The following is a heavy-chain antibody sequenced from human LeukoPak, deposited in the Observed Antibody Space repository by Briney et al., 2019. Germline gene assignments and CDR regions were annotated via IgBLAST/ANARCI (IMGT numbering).Heavy chain of an antibody. V-gene: IGHV3-33*06. CDR2: IWYDGSNK. CDR3: AKDRVHCSSTSCYPGPFDY. D-gene: IGHD2-2*01. Sequence: GGSLRLSCAASGFTFSSYGMHWVRQAPGKGLEWVAVIWYDGSNKYYADSVKGRFTISRDNSKNTLYLQMNSLRAEDTAVYYCAKDRVHCSSTSCYPGPFDYWGQGTLVTVSS. CDR1: GFTFSSYG. J-gene: IGHJ4*02.